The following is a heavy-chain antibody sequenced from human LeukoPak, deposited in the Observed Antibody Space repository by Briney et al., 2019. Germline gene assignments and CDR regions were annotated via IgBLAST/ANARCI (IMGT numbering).Heavy chain of an antibody. CDR2: IFYSGST. Sequence: SETLSLTCTVSGGSISGYCWSWIRQPPGKGLEWIGYIFYSGSTNYNPSLKSRVTISVDTSKIQFSLRLSSVTAADTAVYYCARQGYNNSYYYMDVWGDGTTVTVSS. J-gene: IGHJ6*03. V-gene: IGHV4-59*08. CDR3: ARQGYNNSYYYMDV. D-gene: IGHD6-13*01. CDR1: GGSISGYC.